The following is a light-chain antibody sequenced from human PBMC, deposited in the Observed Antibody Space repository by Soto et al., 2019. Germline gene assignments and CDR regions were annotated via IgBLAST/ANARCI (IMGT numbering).Light chain of an antibody. Sequence: DIQMTQSPSTLSASVGDRVTITCRASHNIERWMAWYQQKRGRAPSLLIFDATTLHSGVPSRFSGGGSGTEFTLTINGLQPDDFANYYCQQFAKSSTFGQGTKVDLK. V-gene: IGKV1-5*01. CDR2: DAT. J-gene: IGKJ1*01. CDR1: HNIERW. CDR3: QQFAKSST.